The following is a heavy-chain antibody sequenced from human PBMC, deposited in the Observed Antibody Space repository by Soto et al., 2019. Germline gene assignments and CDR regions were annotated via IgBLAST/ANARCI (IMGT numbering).Heavy chain of an antibody. J-gene: IGHJ6*02. CDR3: ARYPTVLVRGVIISPGDYYGMDV. V-gene: IGHV1-18*04. CDR2: ISAYNGNT. D-gene: IGHD3-10*01. CDR1: GYTFTSYG. Sequence: QVQLVQSGAEVKKPGASVKVSCKASGYTFTSYGISWVRQAPGQGLEWMGWISAYNGNTNYAQKIQGRVTMTTETPTSTAYMELRSLGSDDTAVYYCARYPTVLVRGVIISPGDYYGMDVWGQGTTVTVSS.